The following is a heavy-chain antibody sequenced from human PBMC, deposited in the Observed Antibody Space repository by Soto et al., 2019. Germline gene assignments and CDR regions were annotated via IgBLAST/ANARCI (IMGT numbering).Heavy chain of an antibody. D-gene: IGHD5-18*01. Sequence: GESLKISCKTSGYSFLNYWIGWVRQMPGKGLEWMGIIYSGDSDARYSPSFQGQVTISADKSISTVYLQWSSLKASDTAMYYCARHIVDTSMTASFNYWGQGTQVTVSS. CDR2: IYSGDSDA. CDR3: ARHIVDTSMTASFNY. J-gene: IGHJ4*02. V-gene: IGHV5-51*01. CDR1: GYSFLNYW.